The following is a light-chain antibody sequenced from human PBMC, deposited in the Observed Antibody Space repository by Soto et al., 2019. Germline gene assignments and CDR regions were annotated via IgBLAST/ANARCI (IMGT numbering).Light chain of an antibody. CDR1: QSVSRN. J-gene: IGKJ4*01. V-gene: IGKV3-15*01. CDR2: GAS. Sequence: EIVMTQSPATLYVSPGERATISCRASQSVSRNLAWYQQKPGQAPRLLIYGASTRATGIPARFSGSGSGTEFTLTISSLQSEDFAVYSCQQYDNWPLTFDGVTKVEIK. CDR3: QQYDNWPLT.